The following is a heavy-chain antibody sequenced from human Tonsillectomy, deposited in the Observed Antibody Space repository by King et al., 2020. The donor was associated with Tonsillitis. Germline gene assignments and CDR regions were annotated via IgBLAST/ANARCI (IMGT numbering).Heavy chain of an antibody. J-gene: IGHJ4*02. CDR2: IRLGRSAYT. D-gene: IGHD3-10*02. Sequence: VQLVESGGGLVKPGGSLTLSCAASGFRFSDYYMSWIRQAPGKGLEWVSYIRLGRSAYTKYADSVKGRFTISRDNARNSLYLQMNSVRAEDTAVYFCARDTGYNYARVGFFDNWGQGTLVTVSS. CDR1: GFRFSDYY. V-gene: IGHV3-11*06. CDR3: ARDTGYNYARVGFFDN.